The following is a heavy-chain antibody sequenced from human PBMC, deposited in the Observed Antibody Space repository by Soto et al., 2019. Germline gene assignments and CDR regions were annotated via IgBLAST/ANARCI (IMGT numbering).Heavy chain of an antibody. Sequence: SVKVSGNTAVATFSSYAISWVRQSPGQRLEWMGGIIPIFGTENYAQKFQGRVTITADESTSTAYMELSSLRSEDTAVYYCARDCKWELPFPGSFDPWGQGTLVTVSS. J-gene: IGHJ5*02. V-gene: IGHV1-69*13. D-gene: IGHD1-26*01. CDR3: ARDCKWELPFPGSFDP. CDR2: IIPIFGTE. CDR1: VATFSSYA.